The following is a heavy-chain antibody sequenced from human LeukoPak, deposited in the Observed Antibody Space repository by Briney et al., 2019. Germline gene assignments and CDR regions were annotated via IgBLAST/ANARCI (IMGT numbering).Heavy chain of an antibody. Sequence: SETLSLTCAVYGGSFSGYYWSWIRQPPGKGLEWIGEINHSGSTNYNPSLKSRVTISVDTSKNQFSLKLSSVTAADTAVYYCARGFRYYDFWSGALDVWGKGTTVTVSS. V-gene: IGHV4-34*01. CDR3: ARGFRYYDFWSGALDV. J-gene: IGHJ6*04. D-gene: IGHD3-3*01. CDR1: GGSFSGYY. CDR2: INHSGST.